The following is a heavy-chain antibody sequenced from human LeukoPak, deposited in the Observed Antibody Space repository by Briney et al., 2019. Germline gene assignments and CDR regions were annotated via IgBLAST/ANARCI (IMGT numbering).Heavy chain of an antibody. Sequence: GGSLRLSCAASGFTFDDYAMHWVRQAPGKGLEWVSGISWNSGSIGYADSVKGRFTISRDNAKNSLYLQMNSLRAEDMALYYCAKGGADFWSGSFDYWGQRTLVTVSS. CDR2: ISWNSGSI. CDR1: GFTFDDYA. V-gene: IGHV3-9*03. D-gene: IGHD3-3*01. J-gene: IGHJ4*02. CDR3: AKGGADFWSGSFDY.